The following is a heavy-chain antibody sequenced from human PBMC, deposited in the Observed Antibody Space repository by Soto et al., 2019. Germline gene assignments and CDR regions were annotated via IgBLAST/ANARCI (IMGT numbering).Heavy chain of an antibody. CDR1: GYTFTSYG. CDR3: ARGAPTITMIVVVTTPSNAFDI. CDR2: ISAYNGNT. D-gene: IGHD3-22*01. J-gene: IGHJ3*02. Sequence: GASVKVSCKASGYTFTSYGISWVRQAPGQGLEWMGWISAYNGNTNYAQKLQGRVTMTTDASTSTAYMELRSLRSDDTAVYYCARGAPTITMIVVVTTPSNAFDIWGQGTMVTVSS. V-gene: IGHV1-18*01.